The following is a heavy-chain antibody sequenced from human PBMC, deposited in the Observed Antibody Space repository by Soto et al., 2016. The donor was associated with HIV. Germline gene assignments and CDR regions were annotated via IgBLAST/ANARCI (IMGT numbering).Heavy chain of an antibody. CDR2: IYDSGRT. Sequence: QVQLQESGPGLVKPSETLSLTCTVSGDSVSSGNYYWSWIRQPPGKGLEWIGYIYDSGRTKYKPSLKSRVTISVDMSKNQFSLKVTSVTAADTAVYYCARSYSSGWYGSRFEYFQHWGQGTWSPSPQ. V-gene: IGHV4-61*01. D-gene: IGHD6-19*01. J-gene: IGHJ1*01. CDR3: ARSYSSGWYGSRFEYFQH. CDR1: GDSVSSGNYY.